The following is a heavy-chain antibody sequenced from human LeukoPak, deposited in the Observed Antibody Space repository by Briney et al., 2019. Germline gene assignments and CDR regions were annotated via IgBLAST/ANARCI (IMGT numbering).Heavy chain of an antibody. J-gene: IGHJ3*02. D-gene: IGHD3-10*01. CDR2: INWNGGST. CDR3: ARGYGSGSPRENAFDI. Sequence: GGSLRLSCAASGFTFDDYGMSWVRQAPGKGLEWVSGINWNGGSTGYADSVKGRFTISRDNAKNSLYLQMNSLRAEDTALYYCARGYGSGSPRENAFDIWGQGTMVTVSS. V-gene: IGHV3-20*04. CDR1: GFTFDDYG.